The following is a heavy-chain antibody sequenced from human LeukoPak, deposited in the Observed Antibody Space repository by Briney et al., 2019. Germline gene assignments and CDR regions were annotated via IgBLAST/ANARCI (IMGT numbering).Heavy chain of an antibody. V-gene: IGHV3-30*18. CDR1: GFTFSSYG. J-gene: IGHJ1*01. CDR2: ISKDAKSN. CDR3: AKDDDWGRYKH. Sequence: GGSLRLSCATSGFTFSSYGMHWVRQVPGKGLEWVAVISKDAKSNYHVDSVKGRFTISRDNSKNTLFLQMNSLRVEDTAVYYCAKDDDWGRYKHWGQGTLVTVSS. D-gene: IGHD3-16*01.